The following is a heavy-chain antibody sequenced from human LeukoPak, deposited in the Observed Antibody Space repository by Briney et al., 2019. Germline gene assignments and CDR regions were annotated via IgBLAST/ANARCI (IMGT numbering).Heavy chain of an antibody. CDR1: GFTFSSYG. Sequence: GGTLRLSCAASGFTFSSYGMSWVRQAPGKGLEWVSAISGSGGSTYYADSVKGRFTISRDNSKNTLYLQMNSLRAEDTAVYYCAKDQVLLWFGDREDAFDICGQGTMVTVSS. CDR2: ISGSGGST. J-gene: IGHJ3*02. D-gene: IGHD3-10*01. V-gene: IGHV3-23*01. CDR3: AKDQVLLWFGDREDAFDI.